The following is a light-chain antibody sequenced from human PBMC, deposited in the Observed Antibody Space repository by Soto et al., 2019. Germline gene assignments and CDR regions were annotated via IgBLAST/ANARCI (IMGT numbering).Light chain of an antibody. Sequence: QSVLTQPASVSGSPGQSITISCTGTSSDVGGYNYVSWYQQPPGKAPKLIIYDVGNRPSGVSNRFSDSKSGNTASLTISALQAEDEADYYCSSSTTNGTYVFGTGTKLTVL. CDR1: SSDVGGYNY. CDR2: DVG. V-gene: IGLV2-14*01. CDR3: SSSTTNGTYV. J-gene: IGLJ1*01.